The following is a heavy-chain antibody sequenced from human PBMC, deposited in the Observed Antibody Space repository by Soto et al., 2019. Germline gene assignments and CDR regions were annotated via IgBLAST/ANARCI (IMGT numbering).Heavy chain of an antibody. J-gene: IGHJ4*02. CDR2: IKRDGSNK. CDR1: GFTFSSYW. V-gene: IGHV3-74*01. D-gene: IGHD3-10*01. Sequence: EVQLVESGGGLVQPGGSLRLSCAASGFTFSSYWMHWVRQAPGKGLVWVSRIKRDGSNKNYADSVKGRFTISRDNAKNTLYLQMNSLRAEDTAIYYCARGGFSGSGSFIQGDYWGQGTLVTVSS. CDR3: ARGGFSGSGSFIQGDY.